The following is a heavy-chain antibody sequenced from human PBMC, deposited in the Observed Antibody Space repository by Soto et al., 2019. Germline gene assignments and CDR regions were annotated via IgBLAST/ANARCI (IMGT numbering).Heavy chain of an antibody. Sequence: QVQVVRSGAEVKKPGASVKVSCKASGYSFTSYDVNRVRQATGQGREWMGWMNPNSGNTVYAQKFQGRVTMTRDTSISTAYMELTGLTSEDTAVYYCARYPFTSYCSDGGCSYDAVDVWGQGTMVTVSS. CDR2: MNPNSGNT. J-gene: IGHJ3*01. CDR1: GYSFTSYD. V-gene: IGHV1-8*01. D-gene: IGHD2-15*01. CDR3: ARYPFTSYCSDGGCSYDAVDV.